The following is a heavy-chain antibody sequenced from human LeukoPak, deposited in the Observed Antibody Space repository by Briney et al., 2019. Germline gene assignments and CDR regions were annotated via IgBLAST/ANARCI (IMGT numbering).Heavy chain of an antibody. CDR2: IGTAGDT. CDR1: GFTFSSYD. Sequence: GGSLRLSCAASGFTFSSYDMHGVRQATGKGLEWVSAIGTAGDTYYPGSVKGRFTISRENAKNSLYLQMNSLRAGDTAVYYCARDLPRSDGMDVWGQGTTVTVSS. J-gene: IGHJ6*02. V-gene: IGHV3-13*04. CDR3: ARDLPRSDGMDV. D-gene: IGHD3-10*01.